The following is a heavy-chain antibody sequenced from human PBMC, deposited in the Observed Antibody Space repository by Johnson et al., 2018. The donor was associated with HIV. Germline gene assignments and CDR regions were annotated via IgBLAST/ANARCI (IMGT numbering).Heavy chain of an antibody. J-gene: IGHJ3*02. V-gene: IGHV3-11*04. Sequence: QVQVVESGGGVVQPGGSLRLSCAASGFTFTDYYMTWIRQAPGKGLAWVSHISTSGGGIYYADSVKGRFTISRDNARNSLYLQMNSLRAEDTAVYYCARVRYSSGWPIYAFDIWGQGTMVTVSS. CDR2: ISTSGGGI. CDR3: ARVRYSSGWPIYAFDI. CDR1: GFTFTDYY. D-gene: IGHD6-19*01.